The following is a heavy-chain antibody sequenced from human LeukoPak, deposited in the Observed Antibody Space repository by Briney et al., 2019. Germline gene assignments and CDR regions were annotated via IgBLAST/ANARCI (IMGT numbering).Heavy chain of an antibody. CDR3: GRDLASGYSYGVDY. V-gene: IGHV3-7*01. Sequence: GGSLRLSCAASGFRFNTYWMSWVRQAPGKGLEWVANIKQDGNEKYYADSVKGRFTISRDNGKNSLGLQMNSLRADDTAVYYCGRDLASGYSYGVDYWGQGTLVTVSS. D-gene: IGHD5-18*01. J-gene: IGHJ4*02. CDR2: IKQDGNEK. CDR1: GFRFNTYW.